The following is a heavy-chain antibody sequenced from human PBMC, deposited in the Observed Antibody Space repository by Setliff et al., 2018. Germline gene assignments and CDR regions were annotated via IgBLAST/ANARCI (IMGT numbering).Heavy chain of an antibody. V-gene: IGHV3-7*01. CDR3: SRQLGD. D-gene: IGHD3-16*01. CDR1: GWSYINDW. J-gene: IGHJ4*02. Sequence: PGGSLRLSCTASGWSYINDWVSWVRQAPGKGLEWLASINPHGSEKYYVDSVKGRFTISRDNAKNSLYLQINSLRVEDTAVYYCSRQLGDWGQGTPVTVSS. CDR2: INPHGSEK.